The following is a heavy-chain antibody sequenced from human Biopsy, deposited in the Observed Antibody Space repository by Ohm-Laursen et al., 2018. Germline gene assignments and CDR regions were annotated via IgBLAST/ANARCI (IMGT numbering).Heavy chain of an antibody. D-gene: IGHD3-10*01. J-gene: IGHJ5*02. Sequence: TLSLTCTVSGDSISSGVYYWNWFRQHPEKGLEWIGHISYGGYRKYTPSLQSLITISMDTSRNQFSLRLNSVTSADTAVYYCARAPYVSGSFGWFDPWGQGIVVTVSS. V-gene: IGHV4-31*01. CDR1: GDSISSGVYY. CDR3: ARAPYVSGSFGWFDP. CDR2: ISYGGYR.